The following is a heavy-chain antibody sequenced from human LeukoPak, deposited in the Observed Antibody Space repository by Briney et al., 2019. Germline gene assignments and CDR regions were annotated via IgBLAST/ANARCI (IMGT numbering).Heavy chain of an antibody. Sequence: GGSLRLSCAASGFTFSTSAMNWVRQAPGKGLEWVSGISGSGGSTYYADSVKGRFTISRDNSKNTLYLQMNSLRAEDTAVYYCVSFYETYWGRGTLVTVSS. CDR3: VSFYETY. V-gene: IGHV3-23*01. CDR2: ISGSGGST. D-gene: IGHD2/OR15-2a*01. J-gene: IGHJ4*02. CDR1: GFTFSTSA.